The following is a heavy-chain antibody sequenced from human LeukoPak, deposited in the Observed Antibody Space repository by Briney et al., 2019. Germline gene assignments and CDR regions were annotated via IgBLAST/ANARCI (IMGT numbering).Heavy chain of an antibody. V-gene: IGHV4-39*07. CDR1: GGSISSSSYY. J-gene: IGHJ3*02. Sequence: SETLSLTCTVSGGSISSSSYYWGWIRQPPGKGLEWIGSIYYSGSTYYNPSLKSRVTMSVDTSKNQFSLKLSSVTAADTAVYYCARVEGYCSGGSCYAFAFDIWGQGTMVTVSS. CDR3: ARVEGYCSGGSCYAFAFDI. CDR2: IYYSGST. D-gene: IGHD2-15*01.